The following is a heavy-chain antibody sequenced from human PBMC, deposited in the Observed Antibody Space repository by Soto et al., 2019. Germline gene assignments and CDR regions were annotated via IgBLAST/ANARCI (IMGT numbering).Heavy chain of an antibody. V-gene: IGHV1-69*02. D-gene: IGHD2-15*01. CDR2: IIPILDIP. CDR3: ARHFTGVLVLGASPPGGDNYGWDV. J-gene: IGHJ6*02. Sequence: QVQLVQSGAEVKKPGSSVKVSCKASGGTFSRYTISWVRQAPGQGLEWMGRIIPILDIPNYAQNFQGRVTITEDKSTSTAYMGLSSLRSDATAVYYCARHFTGVLVLGASPPGGDNYGWDVWGQGTTVTVSS. CDR1: GGTFSRYT.